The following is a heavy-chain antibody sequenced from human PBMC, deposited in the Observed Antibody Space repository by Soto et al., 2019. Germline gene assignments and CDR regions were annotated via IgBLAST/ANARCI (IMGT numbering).Heavy chain of an antibody. CDR3: ARDDSSGYYSDAFDI. CDR1: GFTFSDYY. D-gene: IGHD3-22*01. CDR2: ISSSGSTI. J-gene: IGHJ3*02. Sequence: PGGSLRLSCAASGFTFSDYYMSWIRQAPGKGLEWVSYISSSGSTIYYADSVKGRFTISRDNAKNSLYLQMNSLRAEDTAVYYCARDDSSGYYSDAFDIWGQGTMVTVSS. V-gene: IGHV3-11*01.